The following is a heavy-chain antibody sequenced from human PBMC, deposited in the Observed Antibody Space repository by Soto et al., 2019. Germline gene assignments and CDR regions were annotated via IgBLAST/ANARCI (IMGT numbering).Heavy chain of an antibody. J-gene: IGHJ6*02. CDR3: ARLRYSSGWYEGVWDYGMDV. V-gene: IGHV4-39*01. Sequence: QLQLQESGPGLVKPSETLSLTCTVSGGSISSSSYYWGWIRQPPGKGLEWIGSIYYSGSTYYNPSLKSRVTISEETAKNQFSMKLSSVTAADTAVYYCARLRYSSGWYEGVWDYGMDVWGQGTTVTVSS. CDR2: IYYSGST. CDR1: GGSISSSSYY. D-gene: IGHD6-19*01.